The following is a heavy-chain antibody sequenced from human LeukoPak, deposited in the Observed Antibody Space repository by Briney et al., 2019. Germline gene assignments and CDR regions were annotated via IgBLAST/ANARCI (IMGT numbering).Heavy chain of an antibody. V-gene: IGHV4-59*01. J-gene: IGHJ4*02. CDR1: GGSFSGYY. D-gene: IGHD5-12*01. CDR3: ARDRGYSGYDSSLYYFDY. Sequence: SETLSLTCAVYGGSFSGYYWSWIRQPPGKGLEWIGYIYYSGSTNYNPSLKSRVTISVDTSKNQFSLKLSSVTAADTAVYYCARDRGYSGYDSSLYYFDYWGQGTLVTVSS. CDR2: IYYSGST.